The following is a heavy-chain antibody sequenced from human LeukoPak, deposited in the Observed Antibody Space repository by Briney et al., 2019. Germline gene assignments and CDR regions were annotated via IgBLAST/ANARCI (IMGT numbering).Heavy chain of an antibody. Sequence: PGRSLRLSCAASGFTFSSYVMHWVRQAPGKGLEGVAVISDDGSKKNYVDSVKGRSTISRETSNNMVYLQMSSLRPEDTAVYYCARALGPGPYFGMDVWGQGTTVTVSS. CDR3: ARALGPGPYFGMDV. J-gene: IGHJ6*02. CDR1: GFTFSSYV. V-gene: IGHV3-30*04. CDR2: ISDDGSKK. D-gene: IGHD3-16*01.